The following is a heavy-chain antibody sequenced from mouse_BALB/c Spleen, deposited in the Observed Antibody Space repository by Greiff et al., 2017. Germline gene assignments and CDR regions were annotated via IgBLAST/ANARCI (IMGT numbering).Heavy chain of an antibody. CDR2: INPYNGDT. D-gene: IGHD1-2*01. V-gene: IGHV1-20*02. J-gene: IGHJ3*01. CDR1: GYSFTGYF. CDR3: ARSPVTTATAWFAY. Sequence: EVQLQQSGPELVKPGASVKISCKASGYSFTGYFMNWVMQSHGKSLEWIGRINPYNGDTFYNQKFKGKATLTVDKSSSTAHMELRSLASEDSAVYYCARSPVTTATAWFAYWGQGTLVTVSA.